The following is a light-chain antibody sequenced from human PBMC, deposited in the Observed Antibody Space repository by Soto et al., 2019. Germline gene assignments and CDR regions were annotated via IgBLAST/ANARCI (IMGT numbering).Light chain of an antibody. CDR1: QSISTY. V-gene: IGKV1-39*01. CDR2: AAS. CDR3: QQSYMDPIT. J-gene: IGKJ5*01. Sequence: DIQMTQSPSSLSASVGDRVTITCRASQSISTYLHWYQQKPVKAPKLLIYAASSLQSGVPSRFTGSGSGTDFTLTISSLQPEDFATYFCQQSYMDPITFGQGTRLEIK.